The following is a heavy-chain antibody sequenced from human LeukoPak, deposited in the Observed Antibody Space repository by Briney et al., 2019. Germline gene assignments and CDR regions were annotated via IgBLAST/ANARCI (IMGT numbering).Heavy chain of an antibody. V-gene: IGHV1-2*02. CDR3: ARVYDFWSGLGENWFDP. D-gene: IGHD3-3*01. CDR1: GSTFTGYY. J-gene: IGHJ5*02. Sequence: PGASVKVSCKASGSTFTGYYMHWVRQAPGQGLEWMGWINPKSGGTNSAQKFQGRVTMTRDTSISTAYMELRSLRSDDTAVYYCARVYDFWSGLGENWFDPWGQGTLVTVSS. CDR2: INPKSGGT.